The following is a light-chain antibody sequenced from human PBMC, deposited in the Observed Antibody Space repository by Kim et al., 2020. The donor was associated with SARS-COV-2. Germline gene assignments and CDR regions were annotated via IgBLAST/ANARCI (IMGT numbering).Light chain of an antibody. CDR1: YVGSKS. J-gene: IGLJ2*01. CDR2: YDG. V-gene: IGLV3-21*04. CDR3: QVWDSDSDHAV. Sequence: TGSSTGGGNYVGSKSVHWCQQRPGQAPMLIIYYDGDRPAGIPERFSGSSSANTATLTISGVEAGDEADYYCQVWDSDSDHAVFGGGTQLTVL.